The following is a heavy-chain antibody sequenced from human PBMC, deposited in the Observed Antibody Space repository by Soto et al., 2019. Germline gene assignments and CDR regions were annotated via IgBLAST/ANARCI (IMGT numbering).Heavy chain of an antibody. V-gene: IGHV4-39*01. Sequence: SETLSLTCTVSGGSISSSSYYWGWIRQPPGKGLEWIGSIYYSGRTYYNPSLKSRVTISVDTSKNQFSLKLSSVTAADTAVYYCASPFPGIAVAGTNYWGQGTLVTVSS. J-gene: IGHJ4*02. CDR3: ASPFPGIAVAGTNY. CDR2: IYYSGRT. CDR1: GGSISSSSYY. D-gene: IGHD6-19*01.